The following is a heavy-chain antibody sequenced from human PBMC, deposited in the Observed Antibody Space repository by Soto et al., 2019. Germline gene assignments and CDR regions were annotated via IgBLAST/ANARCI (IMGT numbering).Heavy chain of an antibody. CDR3: VKDQGGYSGYVFDY. D-gene: IGHD5-12*01. V-gene: IGHV3-30*02. J-gene: IGHJ4*02. CDR2: IWYDGSNK. CDR1: GFNFSSDG. Sequence: PGGSLRLTCAASGFNFSSDGMHCVRQTPGKGLEWVAIIWYDGSNKYYADSVKGRFTISRDNSKNTLYLQMSSLRAEDTAVYYCVKDQGGYSGYVFDYWGQGTLVTVSS.